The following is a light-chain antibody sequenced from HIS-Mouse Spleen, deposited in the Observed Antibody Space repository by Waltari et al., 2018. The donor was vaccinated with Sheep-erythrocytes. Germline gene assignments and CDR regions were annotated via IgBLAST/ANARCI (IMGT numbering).Light chain of an antibody. J-gene: IGLJ3*02. CDR2: EGS. Sequence: QSALTQPASVSGSPGQSITISCTGTSSDVGPYNLVTWHHQNPGKAPQLMIYEGSKRPSGVSNRFSGSKSGNTASLTISGLQAEDEADYYCCSYAGSSTPWVFGGGTKLTVL. CDR3: CSYAGSSTPWV. V-gene: IGLV2-23*01. CDR1: SSDVGPYNL.